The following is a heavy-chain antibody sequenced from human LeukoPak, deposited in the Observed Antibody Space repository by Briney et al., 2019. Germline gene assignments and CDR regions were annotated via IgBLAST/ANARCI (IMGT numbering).Heavy chain of an antibody. Sequence: SETLSLTCTVSGGSISSYYWSWIRQPAGKGLEWIGRIYTSGSTNYNPSLKSRVTMSVDTSKNQFSLKLSSVTAADTAMYYCARVLTSSSWGPHKSWFDPWGQGTLVTVSS. CDR2: IYTSGST. CDR3: ARVLTSSSWGPHKSWFDP. CDR1: GGSISSYY. D-gene: IGHD6-13*01. V-gene: IGHV4-4*07. J-gene: IGHJ5*02.